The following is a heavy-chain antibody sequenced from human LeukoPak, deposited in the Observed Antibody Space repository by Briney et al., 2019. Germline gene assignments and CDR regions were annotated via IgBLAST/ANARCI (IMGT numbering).Heavy chain of an antibody. CDR1: GFTFSSYS. D-gene: IGHD2-15*01. CDR3: ARDPLHCSGGSCYSGLDWFDP. CDR2: ISSSSSTI. V-gene: IGHV3-48*01. J-gene: IGHJ5*02. Sequence: GGSLRLSCAASGFTFSSYSMNWVRQAPGKGLEWVSYISSSSSTIYYAASVEGRFTISRDNAKNSLYLQMNSLRAEDTAVYYCARDPLHCSGGSCYSGLDWFDPWGQGTLVTVSS.